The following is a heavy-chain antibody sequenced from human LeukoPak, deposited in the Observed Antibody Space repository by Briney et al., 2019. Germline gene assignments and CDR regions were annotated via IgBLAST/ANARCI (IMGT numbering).Heavy chain of an antibody. CDR3: AREAVDYGSGSLDY. D-gene: IGHD3-10*01. CDR1: GGSIGSYY. Sequence: PSETLSLTCTVSGGSIGSYYWSWIRQPAGKGLEWIGRIHSSTSKNYNPSIKRRVTMSLDTSKNQFSLKVDSVTAADTAIYYCAREAVDYGSGSLDYWGQGTLVAVSS. J-gene: IGHJ4*02. V-gene: IGHV4-4*07. CDR2: IHSSTSK.